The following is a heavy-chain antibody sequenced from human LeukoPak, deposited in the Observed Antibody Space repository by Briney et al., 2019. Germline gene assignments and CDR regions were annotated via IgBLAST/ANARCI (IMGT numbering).Heavy chain of an antibody. CDR3: ARGGSLWFGELLLVAFDI. V-gene: IGHV1-8*01. CDR1: GYTFTSYD. J-gene: IGHJ3*02. Sequence: ASVKVSCKASGYTFTSYDINGVRQATGQGLEWRGWMNPNSGNTGYAQKFQGRVTMTRNTSISTAYMELSSLRSEDTAVYYCARGGSLWFGELLLVAFDIWGQGTMVTVSS. D-gene: IGHD3-10*01. CDR2: MNPNSGNT.